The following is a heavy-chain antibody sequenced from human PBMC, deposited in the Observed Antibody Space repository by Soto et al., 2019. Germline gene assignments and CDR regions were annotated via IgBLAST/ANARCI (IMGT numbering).Heavy chain of an antibody. CDR3: ARDRTYYDILTGYYTLFGMDV. J-gene: IGHJ6*02. CDR1: VFTVISNY. Sequence: GWSLRLSCASSVFTVISNYMSWVRQAPGKGLEWVSVIYSGGSTYYADSVKGRFTISRDNSKNTLYLQMNSLRAEDTAVYYCARDRTYYDILTGYYTLFGMDVWGQGTTVTVSS. V-gene: IGHV3-53*01. D-gene: IGHD3-9*01. CDR2: IYSGGST.